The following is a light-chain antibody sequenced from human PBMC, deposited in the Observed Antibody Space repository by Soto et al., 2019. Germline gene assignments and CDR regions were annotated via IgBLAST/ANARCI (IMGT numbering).Light chain of an antibody. CDR1: ESVATY. Sequence: DIQMTQSPSFLSASVGDRVTITCRASESVATYLNWYQQKPGKAPRLLIYAASNLQSAVPSRFRASGSGTAFALTISGLQPEDFATDYCQPSYTALWTFGQGTKVEFK. J-gene: IGKJ1*01. CDR2: AAS. V-gene: IGKV1-39*01. CDR3: QPSYTALWT.